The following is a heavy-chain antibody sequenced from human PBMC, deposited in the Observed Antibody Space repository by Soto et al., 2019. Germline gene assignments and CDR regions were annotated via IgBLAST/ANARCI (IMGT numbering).Heavy chain of an antibody. J-gene: IGHJ4*02. V-gene: IGHV3-53*01. CDR2: IYGGGTT. Sequence: EVQLVESGGGSIQPGGSLRLSCAASGFSVSSKSMTWVRQAPGKGLEWVSVIYGGGTTYYADSVKGRFTISRDNSKNTLYLQMNSLRAEDTAVYYCVQTTGWPGFDFWGQGTLVTVSS. CDR1: GFSVSSKS. D-gene: IGHD6-19*01. CDR3: VQTTGWPGFDF.